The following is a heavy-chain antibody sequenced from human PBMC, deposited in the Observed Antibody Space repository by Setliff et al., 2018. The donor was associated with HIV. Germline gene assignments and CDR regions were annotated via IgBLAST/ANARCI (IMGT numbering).Heavy chain of an antibody. V-gene: IGHV4-61*02. J-gene: IGHJ4*02. D-gene: IGHD6-13*01. CDR2: IYTSGSA. CDR1: GGSISSGNYY. CDR3: GRDEHGFNSNWYGVD. Sequence: PSETLSLTCTVSGGSISSGNYYWSWIRQAAGEGLEWIGRIYTSGSANYNPSLKSRVTISVDTSKNQFSLKLSSVTVAVTALYYCGRDEHGFNSNWYGVDWGQGTLVTVSS.